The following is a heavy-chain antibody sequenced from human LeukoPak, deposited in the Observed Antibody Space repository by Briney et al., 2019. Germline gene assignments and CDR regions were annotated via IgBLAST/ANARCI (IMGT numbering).Heavy chain of an antibody. Sequence: SETLSLTCTVSGGSISRYYWSWIRQPPGKGLEWIGYIYYSGSTNYNPSLKSRVTISVDTSKNQFSLKLSSVTAADTAAYYCARDHHSGYDFDYFDYWGQGTLVTVSS. D-gene: IGHD5-12*01. CDR2: IYYSGST. CDR3: ARDHHSGYDFDYFDY. V-gene: IGHV4-59*01. J-gene: IGHJ4*02. CDR1: GGSISRYY.